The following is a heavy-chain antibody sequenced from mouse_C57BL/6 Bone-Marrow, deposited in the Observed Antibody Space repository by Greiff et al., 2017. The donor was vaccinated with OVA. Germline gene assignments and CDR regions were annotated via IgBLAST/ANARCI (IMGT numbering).Heavy chain of an antibody. V-gene: IGHV1-36*01. CDR3: ASDDYHVDYYDMDY. D-gene: IGHD2-4*01. Sequence: VQLQQSGPVLVKPGPSVKISCKASGFTFTDYYMHWVKQSHGKSLEWIGLVYPYNGGTSYNQKFKGKATLTVDTSASTAYMELNSLTSEDSAVYYCASDDYHVDYYDMDYWGQGTSVTVSS. CDR1: GFTFTDYY. J-gene: IGHJ4*01. CDR2: VYPYNGGT.